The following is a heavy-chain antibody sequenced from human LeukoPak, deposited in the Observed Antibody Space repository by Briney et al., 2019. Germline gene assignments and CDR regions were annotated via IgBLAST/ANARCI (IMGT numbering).Heavy chain of an antibody. CDR1: GFTFSSYG. V-gene: IGHV3-30*03. D-gene: IGHD3-10*01. J-gene: IGHJ4*02. CDR2: ISYDGSNK. Sequence: GGSLRLSCAASGFTFSSYGMHWVRQAPGKGLEWVAVISYDGSNKYYADSVKGRFTISRDNSKNTLYLRMNSLRAEDTAVYYCAQIQFGESDFDYWGQGTLVTVSS. CDR3: AQIQFGESDFDY.